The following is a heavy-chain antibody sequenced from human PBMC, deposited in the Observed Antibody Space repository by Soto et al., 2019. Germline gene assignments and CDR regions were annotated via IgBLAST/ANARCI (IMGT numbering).Heavy chain of an antibody. Sequence: QVQLVQSGAEVKKPGASVKVSCKASGYTFSDHYLHWVRQAPGQGLEWMGIINPTGGSTSYAQKFQDRVTMTRDTSTSTVYMELRSLRSDDTAMFYCARGSALDTWGQGTLVSVSS. V-gene: IGHV1-46*01. CDR2: INPTGGST. J-gene: IGHJ5*02. CDR1: GYTFSDHY. CDR3: ARGSALDT.